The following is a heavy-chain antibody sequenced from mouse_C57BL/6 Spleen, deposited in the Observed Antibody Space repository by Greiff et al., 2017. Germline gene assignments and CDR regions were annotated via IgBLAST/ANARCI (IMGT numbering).Heavy chain of an antibody. Sequence: QVQLQQPGAELVKPGASVKMSCKASGYTFTSYWITWVKQRPGQGLEWIGDIYPGSGSTNYNEKFKSKATLTVDTSSSTAYMQLSSLTSEDSAVYYCARVYYGSSFYYYAMDYWGQGTSGTVSS. J-gene: IGHJ4*01. CDR1: GYTFTSYW. CDR2: IYPGSGST. D-gene: IGHD1-1*01. V-gene: IGHV1-55*01. CDR3: ARVYYGSSFYYYAMDY.